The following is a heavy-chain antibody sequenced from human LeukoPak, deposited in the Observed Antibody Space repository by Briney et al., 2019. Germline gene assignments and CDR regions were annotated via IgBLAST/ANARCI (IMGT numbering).Heavy chain of an antibody. Sequence: ASVKVSCKVSGYTLTELSMHWVRQAPGKGLEWMGGFDPEDGETTYAQKFQGRVTMTEDTSTDTAYMELSSLRSEDTAVYYCATPYYYDSSGYYYAYFQHWGQGTLVTVSS. CDR3: ATPYYYDSSGYYYAYFQH. J-gene: IGHJ1*01. V-gene: IGHV1-24*01. CDR2: FDPEDGET. D-gene: IGHD3-22*01. CDR1: GYTLTELS.